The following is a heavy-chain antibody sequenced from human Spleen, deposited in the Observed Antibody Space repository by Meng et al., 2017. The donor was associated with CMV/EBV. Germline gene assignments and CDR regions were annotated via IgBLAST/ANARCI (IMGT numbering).Heavy chain of an antibody. CDR3: ARELIGNYFDY. CDR2: IYSGGSST. V-gene: IGHV3-23*03. Sequence: GESLKISCAASGFTFSSYAMSWVRQAPGKGLEWVSVIYSGGSSTYYADSVKGRFTISRDNSKNTLYLQMNSLRPEDTAVYYCARELIGNYFDYWGQGTLVTVSS. J-gene: IGHJ4*02. CDR1: GFTFSSYA.